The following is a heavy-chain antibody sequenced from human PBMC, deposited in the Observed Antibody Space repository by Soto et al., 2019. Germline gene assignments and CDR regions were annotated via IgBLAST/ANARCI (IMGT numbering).Heavy chain of an antibody. Sequence: SATLSLTCTVSGGSISSYYWSWIRQPPGKGLEWIGNILYSGSTNYNPSLKSRVTISVDTSKNQFSLKLSSVTAADTAVYFCARDRRDYTDGYGMDVWGQGTTVTVSS. J-gene: IGHJ6*02. D-gene: IGHD4-4*01. V-gene: IGHV4-59*01. CDR3: ARDRRDYTDGYGMDV. CDR2: ILYSGST. CDR1: GGSISSYY.